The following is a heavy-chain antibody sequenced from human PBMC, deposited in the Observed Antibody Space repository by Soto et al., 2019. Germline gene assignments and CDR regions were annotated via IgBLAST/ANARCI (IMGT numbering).Heavy chain of an antibody. CDR3: ARAWAVPGSHWGD. D-gene: IGHD6-19*01. CDR2: IYFSGGT. Sequence: SETLSLTCTVSGDSMNPYYWSWIRQPPGKGLEWIGYIYFSGGTNFNPSLKSRVTLSLDTSKRQFFLKLTSVTAADTAVYYCARAWAVPGSHWGDWGRGTLVTVSS. J-gene: IGHJ4*02. CDR1: GDSMNPYY. V-gene: IGHV4-59*01.